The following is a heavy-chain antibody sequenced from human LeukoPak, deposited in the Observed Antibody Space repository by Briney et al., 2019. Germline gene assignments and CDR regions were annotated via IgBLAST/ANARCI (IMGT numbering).Heavy chain of an antibody. CDR2: IYPGDSDT. CDR1: GYSFTSYW. CDR3: ATRVGYCSSTSCSNQDYYYYYYMDV. Sequence: GESLKISCKGSGYSFTSYWIGWVRQMPGKGLEWMGIIYPGDSDTRYSPSFQGQVPISADKSISTAYLQWSSLKASDTAMYYCATRVGYCSSTSCSNQDYYYYYYMDVWGKGTTVTVSS. D-gene: IGHD2-2*01. V-gene: IGHV5-51*01. J-gene: IGHJ6*03.